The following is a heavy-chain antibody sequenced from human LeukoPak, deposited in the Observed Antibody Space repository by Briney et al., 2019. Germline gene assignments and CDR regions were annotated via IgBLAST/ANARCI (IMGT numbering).Heavy chain of an antibody. Sequence: PGGSLRLSCAASGFTFSSYSMNWVRQAPGKGLEWVSSISSSSYIYYAHSVKGRFTISRDNAKNSLYLQMNSLRAEDTAVYYCAGPGNYYDSSGYSYWGQGTLVTVSS. CDR2: ISSSSYI. V-gene: IGHV3-21*01. J-gene: IGHJ4*02. D-gene: IGHD3-22*01. CDR3: AGPGNYYDSSGYSY. CDR1: GFTFSSYS.